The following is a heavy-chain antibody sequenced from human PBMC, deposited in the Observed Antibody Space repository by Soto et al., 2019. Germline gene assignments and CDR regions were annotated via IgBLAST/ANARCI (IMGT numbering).Heavy chain of an antibody. CDR2: IYWNDDK. CDR3: AHATYDDGGSGYYATPYYFDN. J-gene: IGHJ4*02. CDR1: GFSLSTSGVG. V-gene: IGHV2-5*01. Sequence: SGPTLVNPTQTLTLTCTFSGFSLSTSGVGVGWIRQPPGKALEWLALIYWNDDKRYSPSLKSRLTITKDTSKNQVVLTMTNMDPVDTATDFYAHATYDDGGSGYYATPYYFDNWGQGTMITVSS. D-gene: IGHD3-3*01.